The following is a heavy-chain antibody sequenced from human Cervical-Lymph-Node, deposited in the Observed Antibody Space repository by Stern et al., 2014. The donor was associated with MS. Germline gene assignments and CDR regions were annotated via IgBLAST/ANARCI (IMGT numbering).Heavy chain of an antibody. CDR1: GYTFTSYA. Sequence: QVQLVQSGSELKKPGASVKVSCKASGYTFTSYAMNWVRQAPGQGLEWMGWINTNTGNPNYAQGFTGRFVFSLDNSIRTPYLHISSLKAEDTAVYYCASGAMEDFWSGYSYFDYWGQGTLVTVSS. CDR2: INTNTGNP. J-gene: IGHJ4*02. CDR3: ASGAMEDFWSGYSYFDY. V-gene: IGHV7-4-1*02. D-gene: IGHD3-3*01.